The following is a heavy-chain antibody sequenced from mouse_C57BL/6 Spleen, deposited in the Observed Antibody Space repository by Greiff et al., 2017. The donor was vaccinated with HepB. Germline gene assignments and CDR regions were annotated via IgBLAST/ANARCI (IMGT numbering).Heavy chain of an antibody. Sequence: VQLQQSGPALVKPSQTVSLTCTVTGYSITNGNHWWDWIRPVPGSKLVWIGYISSSGSTDSNPSLKSRISITRDTSKNQLFLQLNSVTTEDIATYYCARANYYGSSRYAMDYWGQGTSVTVSS. CDR3: ARANYYGSSRYAMDY. D-gene: IGHD1-1*01. J-gene: IGHJ4*01. CDR2: ISSSGST. CDR1: GYSITNGNHW. V-gene: IGHV3-4*01.